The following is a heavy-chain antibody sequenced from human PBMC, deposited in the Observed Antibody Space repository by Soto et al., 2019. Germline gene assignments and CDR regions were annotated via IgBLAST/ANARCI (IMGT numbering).Heavy chain of an antibody. CDR3: ARGSAGFGELLFDY. V-gene: IGHV3-21*01. CDR2: ISSSSSYI. J-gene: IGHJ4*02. Sequence: EVQLVESGGGLVKPGGSLRLSCAASGFTFSSYSMNWVRQAPGKGLEWVSSISSSSSYIYYADSVKGRFTISRDNAKNSLYLQMNSLRAEDTAVYCCARGSAGFGELLFDYWGQGTLVTVSS. D-gene: IGHD3-10*01. CDR1: GFTFSSYS.